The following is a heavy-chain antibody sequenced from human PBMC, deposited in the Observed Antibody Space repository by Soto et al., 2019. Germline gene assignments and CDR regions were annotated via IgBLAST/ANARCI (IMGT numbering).Heavy chain of an antibody. D-gene: IGHD3-22*01. CDR2: FDPEDGET. Sequence: ASVKVSCKVSGYTLTELSMHWVRQAPGKGLEWMGGFDPEDGETIYAQKFQGRVTMTEDTSTDTAYMELSSLRSEDTAVYYCATALYDSSGSSHSSFDYWGQGTLVXV. CDR3: ATALYDSSGSSHSSFDY. J-gene: IGHJ4*02. CDR1: GYTLTELS. V-gene: IGHV1-24*01.